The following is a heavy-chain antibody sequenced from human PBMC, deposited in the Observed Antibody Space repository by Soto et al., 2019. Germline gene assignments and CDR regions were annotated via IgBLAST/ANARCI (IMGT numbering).Heavy chain of an antibody. D-gene: IGHD4-17*01. CDR3: ARVLPDYGDFYYYYGMDV. Sequence: QVQLQESGPGLVKPSETLSLTCTVSGGSISSYYWSWIRQPPGKGLEWIGYIYYSGSTNYNPSLKSRVTISVDTSKNQFSLKLSSVTAADTAVYYCARVLPDYGDFYYYYGMDVWGQGTTVTVSS. V-gene: IGHV4-59*01. CDR2: IYYSGST. J-gene: IGHJ6*02. CDR1: GGSISSYY.